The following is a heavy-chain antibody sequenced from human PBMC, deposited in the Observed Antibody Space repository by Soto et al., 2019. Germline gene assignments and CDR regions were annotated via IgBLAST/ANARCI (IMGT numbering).Heavy chain of an antibody. V-gene: IGHV3-48*02. Sequence: QPVGSLRLSCAASGFTFSPYSMNWVRQAPGKGLEWVSYITSSSSPIHYADSVQGRFTISRDNARNSVHLQMNSLRDEDSAVYYCARSVGPLDYWGQGTLVTVSS. CDR2: ITSSSSPI. J-gene: IGHJ4*02. D-gene: IGHD3-16*01. CDR3: ARSVGPLDY. CDR1: GFTFSPYS.